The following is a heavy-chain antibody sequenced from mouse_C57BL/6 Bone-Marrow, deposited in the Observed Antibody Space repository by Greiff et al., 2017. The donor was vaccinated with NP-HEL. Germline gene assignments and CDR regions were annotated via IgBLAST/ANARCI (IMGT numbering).Heavy chain of an antibody. CDR3: ASCSWFAY. V-gene: IGHV1-66*01. J-gene: IGHJ3*01. CDR1: GYSFTSYY. CDR2: IYPGSGNT. Sequence: VKLQESGPELVKPGASVKISCKASGYSFTSYYIHWVKQRPGQGLEWIGWIYPGSGNTKYNEKFKGKATLTADTSSSTAYMQLSSLTSEDSAVYYCASCSWFAYWGQGTLVTVSA.